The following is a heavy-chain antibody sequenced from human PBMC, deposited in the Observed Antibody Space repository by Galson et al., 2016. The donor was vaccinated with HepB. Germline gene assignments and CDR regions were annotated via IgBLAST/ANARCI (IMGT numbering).Heavy chain of an antibody. CDR3: ARDLGDYRGMDV. V-gene: IGHV3-21*01. CDR1: GFTFSSQS. J-gene: IGHJ6*02. D-gene: IGHD4-17*01. CDR2: ISSSSTYI. Sequence: SLRLSCAASGFTFSSQSMNWVRQAPGKGLEWVSSISSSSTYIYYADSVRGRFTISSDNAKNSVYLQMNSLRAEDTAVYCCARDLGDYRGMDVWGQGTTVTVSS.